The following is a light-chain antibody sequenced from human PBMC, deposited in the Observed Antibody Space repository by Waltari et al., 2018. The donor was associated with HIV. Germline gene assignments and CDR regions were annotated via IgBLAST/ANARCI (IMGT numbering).Light chain of an antibody. J-gene: IGLJ2*01. V-gene: IGLV7-46*01. CDR1: PGAIPSVPY. Sequence: QAVLTHEPSLTVSPGGTVTLTGGSRPGAIPSVPYPYWFQQKPGQPTRTLICDTSKKHSWTTARFSGSLLGGKAALTLCVAQLEDEAEYYCLLSYSGARGVFGGGTKLTVL. CDR3: LLSYSGARGV. CDR2: DTS.